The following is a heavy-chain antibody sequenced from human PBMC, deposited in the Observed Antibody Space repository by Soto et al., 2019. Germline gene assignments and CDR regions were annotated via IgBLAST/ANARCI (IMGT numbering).Heavy chain of an antibody. CDR3: ARDCSSTSCYPHYYYGMDV. D-gene: IGHD2-2*01. CDR1: GCTFSSYA. Sequence: GASVKVSCKASGCTFSSYAISWVRQAPGQGLEWMGGIIPIFGTANYAQKFQGRVTITADKSTSTAYMELSSLRSEDTAVYYCARDCSSTSCYPHYYYGMDVWGQGTTVTVSS. CDR2: IIPIFGTA. V-gene: IGHV1-69*06. J-gene: IGHJ6*02.